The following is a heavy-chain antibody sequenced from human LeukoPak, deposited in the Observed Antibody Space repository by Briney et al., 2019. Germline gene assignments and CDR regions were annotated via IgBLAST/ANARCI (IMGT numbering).Heavy chain of an antibody. V-gene: IGHV3-23*01. CDR2: IGNSGDRT. D-gene: IGHD1-26*01. CDR1: GFTFSSYA. CDR3: ASGSYFIY. J-gene: IGHJ4*02. Sequence: GGSLRLSCAASGFTFSSYAMSWVRQAPGKGPEWVSGIGNSGDRTFYADSVKGRFTISRDNSKNTLYLQMNSLRAEDTAVYYCASGSYFIYWGQGTLVTVSS.